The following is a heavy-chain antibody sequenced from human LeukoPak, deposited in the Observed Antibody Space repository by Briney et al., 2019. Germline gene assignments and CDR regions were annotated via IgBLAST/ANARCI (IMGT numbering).Heavy chain of an antibody. D-gene: IGHD3-3*01. V-gene: IGHV3-23*01. CDR2: ISRSRGST. J-gene: IGHJ4*02. CDR3: AKDHDFWIFDY. CDR1: GFTFSSNA. Sequence: TGDSLRLSCAPSGFTFSSNAMIWLRQAPAKELDWVSAISRSRGSTSYADSAKGRFTISRNNSKNTLYLQTNSLRAGDTAVYYCAKDHDFWIFDYWGQGTLVTVSS.